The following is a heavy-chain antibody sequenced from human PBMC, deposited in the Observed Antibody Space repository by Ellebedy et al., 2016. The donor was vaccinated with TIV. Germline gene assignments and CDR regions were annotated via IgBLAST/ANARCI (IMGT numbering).Heavy chain of an antibody. Sequence: PGGSLRLSCAAYGFTFSSYSMNWVRQALGKGLEWVSYISSSSSTIYYADSVKGRFTISRDNAKNSLYLQMNSLRAEDTAVYYCAKESLGYGDYRNWGQGTLVTVSS. CDR2: ISSSSSTI. V-gene: IGHV3-48*01. D-gene: IGHD4-17*01. J-gene: IGHJ4*02. CDR1: GFTFSSYS. CDR3: AKESLGYGDYRN.